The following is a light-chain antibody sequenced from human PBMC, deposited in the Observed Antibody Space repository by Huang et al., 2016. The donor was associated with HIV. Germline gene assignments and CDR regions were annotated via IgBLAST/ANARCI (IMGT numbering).Light chain of an antibody. CDR1: QSVGNW. J-gene: IGKJ2*01. Sequence: DIQMTQSPSTLSASVGDRVTITCRASQSVGNWLAWYQQKAGQAPKLLIYTASTLQKGVPSRFSGSGSETEFTLTINSLQPDDFATYYCQQYNRFYTFGQGTRLDIK. V-gene: IGKV1-5*03. CDR3: QQYNRFYT. CDR2: TAS.